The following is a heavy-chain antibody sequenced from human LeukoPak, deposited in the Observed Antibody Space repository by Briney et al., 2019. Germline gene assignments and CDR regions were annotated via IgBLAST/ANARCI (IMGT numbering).Heavy chain of an antibody. CDR2: INSDGSTT. D-gene: IGHD5-18*01. CDR1: GFTFSNYW. J-gene: IGHJ4*02. V-gene: IGHV3-74*01. Sequence: GGSLRLSCAVSGFTFSNYWMHWVRHAPGKGLVWVSRINSDGSTTSYADSVKGRFTISRDNAKNTLYLQMNSLRAEDTAVYYCARNLGYSYVYFDYWGQGTLVTVSS. CDR3: ARNLGYSYVYFDY.